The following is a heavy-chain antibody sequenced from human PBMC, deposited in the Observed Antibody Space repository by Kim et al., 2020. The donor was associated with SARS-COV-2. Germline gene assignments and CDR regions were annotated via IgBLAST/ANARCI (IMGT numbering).Heavy chain of an antibody. J-gene: IGHJ3*02. V-gene: IGHV4-31*03. Sequence: SETLSLTCTVSGGSISSGGYYWSWIRQHPGKGLEWIGYIYYSGSTYYNPSLKSRVTISVDTSKNQFSLKLSSVTAADTAVYYCAREGPTMIVVEGGDAFDIWGQGTMVTVSS. CDR1: GGSISSGGYY. CDR2: IYYSGST. CDR3: AREGPTMIVVEGGDAFDI. D-gene: IGHD3-22*01.